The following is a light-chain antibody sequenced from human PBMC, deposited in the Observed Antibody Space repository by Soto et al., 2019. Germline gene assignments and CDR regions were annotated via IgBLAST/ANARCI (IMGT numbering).Light chain of an antibody. CDR2: EVS. Sequence: QSVLTQPHSAYGSPGQSVTISCTGTSRDVGGYNYVSWYQQHPGKAPKIMIYEVSKRPSGVPDRFSGSKSANTASLTVSVLHDEDEAYYYCSSYAGSNIVVFVGGTKVTVL. V-gene: IGLV2-8*01. CDR3: SSYAGSNIVV. J-gene: IGLJ2*01. CDR1: SRDVGGYNY.